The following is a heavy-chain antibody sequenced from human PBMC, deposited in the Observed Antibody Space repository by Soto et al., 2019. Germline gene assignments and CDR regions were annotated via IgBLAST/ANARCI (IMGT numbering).Heavy chain of an antibody. V-gene: IGHV4-59*01. Sequence: NPSETLSLTCTVSGGSISSYYWSWIRQPPGKGLEWIGYIYYSGSTNYNPSLKSRVTISVDTSKNQFSLKLSSVTAADTAVYYCARHEYSSSWYWFDPWGQGTLVTVSS. CDR3: ARHEYSSSWYWFDP. D-gene: IGHD6-13*01. J-gene: IGHJ5*02. CDR2: IYYSGST. CDR1: GGSISSYY.